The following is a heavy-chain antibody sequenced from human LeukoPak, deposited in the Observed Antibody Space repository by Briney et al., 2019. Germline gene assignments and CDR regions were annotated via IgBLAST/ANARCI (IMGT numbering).Heavy chain of an antibody. V-gene: IGHV1-18*01. CDR1: GYTFTSYG. CDR3: AASMVRGNDAFDI. D-gene: IGHD3-10*01. J-gene: IGHJ3*02. CDR2: ISAYNGNT. Sequence: ASVKVSCKASGYTFTSYGISWVRQSPGQGLEWMGWISAYNGNTNYAQKLQGRVTMTTDTSTSTAYMELRSLRSDDTAVYYCAASMVRGNDAFDIWGQGTMVTVSS.